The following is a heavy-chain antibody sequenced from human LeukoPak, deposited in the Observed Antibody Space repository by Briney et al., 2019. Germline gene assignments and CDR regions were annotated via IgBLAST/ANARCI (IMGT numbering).Heavy chain of an antibody. CDR1: GFTFSSYA. CDR2: ISYDGSNK. CDR3: ARVGPWVNPDYYYYYMGV. J-gene: IGHJ6*03. Sequence: GGSLRLSCAASGFTFSSYAMHWVRQAPGKGLEWVAVISYDGSNKYYADSVKGRFTISRDNAKNSLYLQMNSLRAEDTAVYYCARVGPWVNPDYYYYYMGVWGKGTTVTVSS. V-gene: IGHV3-30*04. D-gene: IGHD1-14*01.